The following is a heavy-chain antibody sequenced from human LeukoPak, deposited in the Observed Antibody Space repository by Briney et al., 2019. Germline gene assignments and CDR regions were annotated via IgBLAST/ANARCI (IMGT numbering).Heavy chain of an antibody. CDR1: GYTFTSYY. CDR3: ARVPNSGPFDY. D-gene: IGHD1-26*01. V-gene: IGHV1-46*01. J-gene: IGHJ4*02. CDR2: IKPSDGTT. Sequence: ASVKVSCKASGYTFTSYYIHWVRQAPGQGLEWMGIIKPSDGTTSYAQKFQGRVTMTRDTSTSTVYMELSSLRSEDTAVYYCARVPNSGPFDYWGQGTLVTVSS.